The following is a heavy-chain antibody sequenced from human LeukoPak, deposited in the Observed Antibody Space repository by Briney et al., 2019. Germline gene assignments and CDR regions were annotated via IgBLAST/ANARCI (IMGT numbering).Heavy chain of an antibody. J-gene: IGHJ4*02. Sequence: PSETLSLPCTVSGGSISSSSYYWGWIRQPPGKGLEWIGSIYYSGSTYHNPSLKSRVTISVDTSKNQFCLKLSSVTAADTAVYYCARVGAVTTNYWGQGTLVTVSS. CDR1: GGSISSSSYY. CDR3: ARVGAVTTNY. V-gene: IGHV4-39*07. CDR2: IYYSGST. D-gene: IGHD4-11*01.